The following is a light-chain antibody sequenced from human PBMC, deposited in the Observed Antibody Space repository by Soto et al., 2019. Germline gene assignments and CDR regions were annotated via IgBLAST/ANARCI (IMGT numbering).Light chain of an antibody. CDR2: GAS. CDR3: QHYYSWPPWT. J-gene: IGKJ1*01. CDR1: QSVSSY. Sequence: VLTQSPATLSLSPGERATLSCRVSQSVSSYLAWYQQKPGQAPRLLIYGASTRATGVPTRFSGSGSGTEFTLTISSLQSEDFAVYFCQHYYSWPPWTFGQGTKV. V-gene: IGKV3-15*01.